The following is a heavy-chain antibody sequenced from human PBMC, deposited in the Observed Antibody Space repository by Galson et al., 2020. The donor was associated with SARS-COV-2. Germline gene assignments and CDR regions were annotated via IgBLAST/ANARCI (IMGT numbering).Heavy chain of an antibody. D-gene: IGHD2-2*01. Sequence: KVSCEGSGSSFTDYWIGWVRQMPGKALEWMGSIRPGDSDRRYSPSFQGQVTISADKSIGTAYLQWSSLKASDTAMYYCARRGGYCSSTTCYDYWGPGTRVTVSS. J-gene: IGHJ4*02. CDR3: ARRGGYCSSTTCYDY. CDR1: GSSFTDYW. CDR2: IRPGDSDR. V-gene: IGHV5-51*01.